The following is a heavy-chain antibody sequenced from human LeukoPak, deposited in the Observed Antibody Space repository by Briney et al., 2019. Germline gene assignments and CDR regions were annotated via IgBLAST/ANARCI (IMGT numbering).Heavy chain of an antibody. CDR2: INHSGST. D-gene: IGHD1-26*01. J-gene: IGHJ4*02. Sequence: PSETLSLTCAVYGGSFSGYYWSWIRQPPGKGLEWIGDINHSGSTNYNPSLKSRVTISVDTSKNQFSLKLSSVTAADTAVYYCAREKVGATSPFDYWGQGTLVTVSS. CDR1: GGSFSGYY. V-gene: IGHV4-34*01. CDR3: AREKVGATSPFDY.